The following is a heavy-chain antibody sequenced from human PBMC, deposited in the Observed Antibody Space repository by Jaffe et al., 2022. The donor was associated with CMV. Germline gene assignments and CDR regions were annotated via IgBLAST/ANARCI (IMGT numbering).Heavy chain of an antibody. Sequence: QLQESGPGLVKPSETLSLTCTVSGGSISNYYWSWIRQPPGKGLEWIGYLSYSGSTNYNPSLKSRVTISADTSKNQFSLKLSSVTAADTAVYYCARDKDRTGFYSYYYMDVWGKGTTVTVSS. J-gene: IGHJ6*03. CDR3: ARDKDRTGFYSYYYMDV. D-gene: IGHD2-2*01. V-gene: IGHV4-59*01. CDR2: LSYSGST. CDR1: GGSISNYY.